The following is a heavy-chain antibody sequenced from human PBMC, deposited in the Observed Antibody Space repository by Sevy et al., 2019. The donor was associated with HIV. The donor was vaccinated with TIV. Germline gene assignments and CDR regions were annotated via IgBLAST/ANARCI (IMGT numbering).Heavy chain of an antibody. J-gene: IGHJ4*02. CDR3: ARLVRDYDFWSGYYEGHGRLFFDY. CDR1: GASITDNY. CDR2: QFYSGST. Sequence: SETLSLTCSVSGASITDNYWTWIRQPPGKGLEWIGYQFYSGSTNYNPSLKSRVTISLDTSRNQFSLRLSSVTAADTAVYYCARLVRDYDFWSGYYEGHGRLFFDYWGQGTLVTVSS. V-gene: IGHV4-59*01. D-gene: IGHD3-3*01.